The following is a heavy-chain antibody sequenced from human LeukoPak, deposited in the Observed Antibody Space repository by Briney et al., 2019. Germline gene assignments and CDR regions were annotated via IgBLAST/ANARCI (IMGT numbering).Heavy chain of an antibody. V-gene: IGHV4-59*01. Sequence: SETLSLTCTVSGGSISSYYWSWIRQPPGKGLEWIGYIYYSGSTNYNPSLKSRVTISVDTSKNQFSLKLSSVTAADTAVYYCGRVMATTYDAFDIWGQGTMVTVSS. J-gene: IGHJ3*02. CDR2: IYYSGST. CDR1: GGSISSYY. CDR3: GRVMATTYDAFDI. D-gene: IGHD5-24*01.